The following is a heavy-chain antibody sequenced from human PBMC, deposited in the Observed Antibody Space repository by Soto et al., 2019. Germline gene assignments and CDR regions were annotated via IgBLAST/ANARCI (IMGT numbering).Heavy chain of an antibody. V-gene: IGHV3-23*01. CDR1: GFTFSSYA. D-gene: IGHD6-13*01. J-gene: IGHJ3*02. Sequence: EVQLLESGGGLVQPGGSLRLSCAASGFTFSSYAMSWVRQAPGKGLEWVSAISGSGGSTYYADSVKGRFTISRDNSKNTLYLQMNSLRAEDTAVYYCAVSRGGYIAAASPPDAFDIWGQGTMVTVSS. CDR3: AVSRGGYIAAASPPDAFDI. CDR2: ISGSGGST.